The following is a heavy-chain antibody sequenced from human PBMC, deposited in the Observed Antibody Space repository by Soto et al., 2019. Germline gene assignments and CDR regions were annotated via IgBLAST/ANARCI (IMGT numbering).Heavy chain of an antibody. D-gene: IGHD3-22*01. J-gene: IGHJ4*02. CDR1: GFTFSSYA. V-gene: IGHV3-23*01. CDR2: ISGSGSTI. CDR3: AKVFYYYDSSGYYYFDY. Sequence: GGTLRLSCAASGFTFSSYAVSWVRQAPGKGPEWISSISGSGSTIYYADSVKGRFTISRDNSKNTLYLQMSSLRAEDTAVYYCAKVFYYYDSSGYYYFDYWGQGTLVTVSS.